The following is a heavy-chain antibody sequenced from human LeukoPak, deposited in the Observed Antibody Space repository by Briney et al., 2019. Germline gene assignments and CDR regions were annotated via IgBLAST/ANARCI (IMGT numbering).Heavy chain of an antibody. CDR2: IYYSGST. D-gene: IGHD3-22*01. CDR3: ARGYGSSGYYYYWYFDL. CDR1: GGSISSYY. Sequence: PSETLSLTCTVSGGSISSYYWSWIRQPPGKGLEWIGYIYYSGSTKYNPSLKSRVTISVDTSKNQFSLKLSSVTAADTAVYYCARGYGSSGYYYYWYFDLWGRGTLVTVSS. J-gene: IGHJ2*01. V-gene: IGHV4-59*01.